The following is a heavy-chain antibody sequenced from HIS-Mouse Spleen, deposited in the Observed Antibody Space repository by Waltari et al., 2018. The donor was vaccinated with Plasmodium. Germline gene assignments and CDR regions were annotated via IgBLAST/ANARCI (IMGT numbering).Heavy chain of an antibody. J-gene: IGHJ4*02. CDR1: GFTFSSYW. Sequence: AASGFTFSSYWMHWVRQAPGKGLVWVSRINSDGSSTSYADSVKGRFTIARDNAKNTLYLQMNSLRAEDTAVYYCARGDSDSSIWFRYYFDYWGQGTLVTVSS. D-gene: IGHD6-13*01. V-gene: IGHV3-74*01. CDR2: INSDGSST. CDR3: ARGDSDSSIWFRYYFDY.